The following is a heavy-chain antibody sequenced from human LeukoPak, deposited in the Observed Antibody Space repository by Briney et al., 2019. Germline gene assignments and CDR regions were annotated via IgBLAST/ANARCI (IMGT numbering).Heavy chain of an antibody. CDR2: IFYTGST. D-gene: IGHD3-10*01. CDR3: AREENYYGSGSYSLLSWFDP. Sequence: SETLSLTCTVSGYSISSGYYWSWFRQPPGKGLEFIGYIFYTGSTNYNPSLTSRVTISVDTSKNQFSLKLSSVTAADTAVYYCAREENYYGSGSYSLLSWFDPWGQGTLVTVSS. V-gene: IGHV4-61*01. J-gene: IGHJ5*02. CDR1: GYSISSGYY.